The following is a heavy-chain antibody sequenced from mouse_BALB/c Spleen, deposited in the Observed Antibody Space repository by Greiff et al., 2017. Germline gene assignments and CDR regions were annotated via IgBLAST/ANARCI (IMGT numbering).Heavy chain of an antibody. V-gene: IGHV5-4*02. J-gene: IGHJ4*01. CDR3: AREGGYAMDY. CDR2: ISDGGSYT. Sequence: EVQVVESGGGLVKPGGSLKLSCAASGFTFSDYYMYWVRQTPEKRLEWVATISDGGSYTYYPDSVKGRFTISRDNAKNNLYLQMSSLKSEDTAMYYCAREGGYAMDYWGQGTSVTVSS. CDR1: GFTFSDYY.